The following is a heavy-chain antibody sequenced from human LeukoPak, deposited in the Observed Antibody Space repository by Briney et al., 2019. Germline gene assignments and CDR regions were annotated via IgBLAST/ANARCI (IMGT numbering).Heavy chain of an antibody. CDR1: GFTFSSYA. CDR2: ISGSGGST. V-gene: IGHV3-23*01. J-gene: IGHJ4*02. D-gene: IGHD2-15*01. CDR3: AKALPGLLANSDY. Sequence: PGGSLRLSCAASGFTFSSYAMSWVRQAPGKGLEGGSAISGSGGSTYYADSVKGRFTISRDNSKNTLYLQMNSLRAEDTAVYYCAKALPGLLANSDYWGQGTLVTVSS.